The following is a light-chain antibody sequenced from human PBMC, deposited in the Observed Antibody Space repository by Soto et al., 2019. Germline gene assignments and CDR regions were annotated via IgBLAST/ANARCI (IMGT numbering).Light chain of an antibody. J-gene: IGLJ1*01. Sequence: QSSLTQPPSVSGSPGQSVTISCTGTSSDVGGYNRVSWYQQPPGIAPKLVIYEVIHRPSGVPARFSGSKSGNTASLTISGLQAEDEADYYCYSYTSSSTYVFGTGTKVTVL. CDR3: YSYTSSSTYV. V-gene: IGLV2-18*02. CDR1: SSDVGGYNR. CDR2: EVI.